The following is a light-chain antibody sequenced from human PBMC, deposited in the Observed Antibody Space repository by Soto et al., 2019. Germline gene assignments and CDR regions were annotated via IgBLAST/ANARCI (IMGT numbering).Light chain of an antibody. V-gene: IGKV3-15*01. J-gene: IGKJ1*01. Sequence: LLTQSPATLSVSLGDSATLSCRAGQSVSLSLAWYQMRPGQPPRLLIYGASTRATDIPARFRGTGSGTDFTLTISSLQSEDFAVYFCQQYHIWPSWTFGQGTKVDIK. CDR2: GAS. CDR1: QSVSLS. CDR3: QQYHIWPSWT.